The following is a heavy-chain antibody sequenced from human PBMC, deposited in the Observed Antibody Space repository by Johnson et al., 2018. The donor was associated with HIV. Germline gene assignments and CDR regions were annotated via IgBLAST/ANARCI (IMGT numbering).Heavy chain of an antibody. D-gene: IGHD1-7*01. CDR3: TTGTGTTTLYAFDI. V-gene: IGHV3-23*01. Sequence: SGFTFDDYGMSWVRQAPGKGLEWVSAISGSGGSTYYADSVKGRFTISRDNSKNTLYLQMNSLKTEETAVYYCTTGTGTTTLYAFDIWGQGTMVTVSS. J-gene: IGHJ3*02. CDR1: GFTFDDYG. CDR2: ISGSGGST.